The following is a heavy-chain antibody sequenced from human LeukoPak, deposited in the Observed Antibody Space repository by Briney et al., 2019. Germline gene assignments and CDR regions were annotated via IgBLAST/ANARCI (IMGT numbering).Heavy chain of an antibody. V-gene: IGHV1-46*01. CDR2: VYTSGGGT. D-gene: IGHD1-7*01. CDR1: GYTFTRYY. CDR3: ARGRGQITGTPYFDY. J-gene: IGHJ4*02. Sequence: GASVKVSCKASGYTFTRYYIHWVRQAPGQGLEWMGVVYTSGGGTMYAQKFQGRVTMTRDTSISTAYMELSRLRSDDTAVYYCARGRGQITGTPYFDYWGQGTLVTVSS.